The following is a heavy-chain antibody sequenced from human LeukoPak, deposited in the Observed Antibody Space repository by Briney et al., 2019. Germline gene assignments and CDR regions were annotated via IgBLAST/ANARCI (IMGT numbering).Heavy chain of an antibody. V-gene: IGHV1-69*04. CDR3: AAGVYYGSGSYYPPFDY. CDR1: GGTFSSYA. CDR2: IIPILGIA. Sequence: GASVKVSCKASGGTFSSYAVSWVRQAPGQGLEWMGRIIPILGIANYAQKFQGRVTTTADKSTSTAYMELSSLRSEDTAVYYCAAGVYYGSGSYYPPFDYWGQGTLVTVSS. D-gene: IGHD3-10*01. J-gene: IGHJ4*02.